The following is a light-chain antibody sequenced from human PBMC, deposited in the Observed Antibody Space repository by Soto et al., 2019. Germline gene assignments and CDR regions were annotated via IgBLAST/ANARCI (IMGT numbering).Light chain of an antibody. CDR3: QQYGTSLWT. CDR1: QSVSSSY. CDR2: AAS. V-gene: IGKV3-20*01. J-gene: IGKJ1*01. Sequence: EIVLTQSPGTLSLSTGERATLSCRASQSVSSSYLAWYQQKPGQAPRLLIYAASSRATGIPDRFSGSGSGTDFTLTISRLEPEDFAVYYCQQYGTSLWTFGQGTKVDI.